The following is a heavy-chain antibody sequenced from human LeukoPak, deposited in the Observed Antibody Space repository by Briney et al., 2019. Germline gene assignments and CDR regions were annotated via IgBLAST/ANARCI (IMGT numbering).Heavy chain of an antibody. CDR2: INPNSGGT. CDR1: GYTFTGYY. CDR3: ARVDTAMGTSDAFDI. J-gene: IGHJ3*02. Sequence: ASVKVSCKASGYTFTGYYMHWVRQAPGQGLEWMGWINPNSGGTNYAQKFQGRVTMTRDTSISTAYMELSRLRSDDTAVYYCARVDTAMGTSDAFDIWGQGTMVTVSS. V-gene: IGHV1-2*02. D-gene: IGHD5-18*01.